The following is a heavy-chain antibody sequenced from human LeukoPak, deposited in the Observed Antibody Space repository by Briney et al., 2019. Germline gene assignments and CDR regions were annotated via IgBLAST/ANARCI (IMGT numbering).Heavy chain of an antibody. J-gene: IGHJ4*02. CDR2: IYYSGST. V-gene: IGHV4-31*03. CDR3: ARDRGYSYGYYFDY. D-gene: IGHD5-18*01. Sequence: SETLSLTCTVSGGSISSGGYYWSWLRQHPGKGLEWIGYIYYSGSTYYNPSLKSRVTISVDTSKNQFSLKLSSVTAADTAVYYCARDRGYSYGYYFDYWGQGTLVTVSS. CDR1: GGSISSGGYY.